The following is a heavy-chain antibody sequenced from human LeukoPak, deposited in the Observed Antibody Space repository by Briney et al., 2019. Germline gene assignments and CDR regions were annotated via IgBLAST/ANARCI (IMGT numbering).Heavy chain of an antibody. CDR2: IDPSDSYT. J-gene: IGHJ6*02. Sequence: GESLKISCKGSGYSFTSYWISWVRQMPGKGLEWMGRIDPSDSYTNYSPSFQGHVTISADKSISTAYLQWSSLKASDTAMYYCARHVIAVAGTGEYYYYGMDVWGQGTTVTVSS. CDR1: GYSFTSYW. CDR3: ARHVIAVAGTGEYYYYGMDV. V-gene: IGHV5-10-1*01. D-gene: IGHD6-19*01.